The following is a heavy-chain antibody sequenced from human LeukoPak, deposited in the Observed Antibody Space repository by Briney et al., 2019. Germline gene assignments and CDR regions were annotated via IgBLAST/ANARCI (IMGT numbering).Heavy chain of an antibody. CDR2: IHYSGRA. CDR1: GGSISGYY. Sequence: SETLSLTCSVSGGSISGYYWTWVRQPPGKGLEWIGQIHYSGRADYNPSLKSRITMSVDTSRNQISLKLSSVTAADMAIYYCVRFGVNYDMDVWGRGTTVTVFS. J-gene: IGHJ6*02. D-gene: IGHD3-16*01. V-gene: IGHV4-59*01. CDR3: VRFGVNYDMDV.